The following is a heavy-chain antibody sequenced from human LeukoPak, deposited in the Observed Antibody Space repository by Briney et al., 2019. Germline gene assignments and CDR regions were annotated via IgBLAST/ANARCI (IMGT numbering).Heavy chain of an antibody. V-gene: IGHV3-48*02. D-gene: IGHD3-22*01. CDR1: GFTLSSYG. CDR2: ISSSRGTT. CDR3: ARGGSGYGDYYYFYGLDV. Sequence: GGSLRLSCAASGFTLSSYGMNWVRQAPGKGLEWVSYISSSRGTTYYADSVKGRFTISRDNAKNSLYLRMNSLRDEDTAVYYCARGGSGYGDYYYFYGLDVWSQGTTVTVSS. J-gene: IGHJ6*02.